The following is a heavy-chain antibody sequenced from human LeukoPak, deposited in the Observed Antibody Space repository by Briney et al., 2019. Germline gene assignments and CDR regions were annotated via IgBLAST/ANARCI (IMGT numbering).Heavy chain of an antibody. CDR3: ARDRSRGYSGYDWGGYYYYYMDV. D-gene: IGHD5-12*01. CDR1: GFTFSSYA. V-gene: IGHV3-64*01. J-gene: IGHJ6*03. Sequence: PGGSLRLSCAASGFTFSSYAMHWVRQAPGKGLEYVSAISSNGGSTYYANSVKGRFTISRDNSKNTLYLQMGSLRAEDMAVYYCARDRSRGYSGYDWGGYYYYYMDVWGKGTTVTISS. CDR2: ISSNGGST.